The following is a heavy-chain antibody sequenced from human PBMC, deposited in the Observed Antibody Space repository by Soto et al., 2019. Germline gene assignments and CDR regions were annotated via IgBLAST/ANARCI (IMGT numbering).Heavy chain of an antibody. CDR3: ARDLTDNYSFDY. CDR2: VSRNGSRT. V-gene: IGHV3-35*01. CDR1: GFTFSNSD. Sequence: GGSLRLSCAASGFTFSNSDMNLVHQAPGKGLEWVSCVSRNGSRTHYADSVKGRFIISRDNSRNTLYLQTNSLRAEDTAVYYCARDLTDNYSFDYWAQGTLVPVSS. J-gene: IGHJ4*02. D-gene: IGHD1-1*01.